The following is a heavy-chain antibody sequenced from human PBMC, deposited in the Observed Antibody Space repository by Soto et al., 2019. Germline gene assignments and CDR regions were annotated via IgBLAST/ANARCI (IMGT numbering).Heavy chain of an antibody. CDR1: GFTFSSYS. CDR3: ARTMLDDSSGYYTTNWFDP. Sequence: EVQLVESGGGLVKPGGSLRLSCAASGFTFSSYSMNWVRQAPGKGLEWVSSISSSSSYIYYADSVKGRFTISRDNAKNSLYLQINSLRAEDTAVYYCARTMLDDSSGYYTTNWFDPWGQGTLVTVSS. V-gene: IGHV3-21*01. CDR2: ISSSSSYI. D-gene: IGHD3-22*01. J-gene: IGHJ5*02.